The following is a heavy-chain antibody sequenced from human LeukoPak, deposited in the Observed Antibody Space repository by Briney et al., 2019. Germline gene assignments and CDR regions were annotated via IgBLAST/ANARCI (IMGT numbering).Heavy chain of an antibody. CDR3: ARDPVGATTEYYFDY. V-gene: IGHV1-46*01. CDR2: INPSGGST. D-gene: IGHD1-26*01. CDR1: GYTFTSYY. Sequence: ASVKVSCKASGYTFTSYYMHWVRQAPGQGLEWMGIINPSGGSTSYAQKFQGRVTMTRDMSTSTVYMELSSLRSEDTAVYYCARDPVGATTEYYFDYWGQGTLVTVSS. J-gene: IGHJ4*02.